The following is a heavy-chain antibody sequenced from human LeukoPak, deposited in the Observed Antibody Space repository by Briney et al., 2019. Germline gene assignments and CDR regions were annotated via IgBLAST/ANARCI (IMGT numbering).Heavy chain of an antibody. CDR3: ARDQTYYYGSGSYYNVIGY. CDR1: GYTFTGYY. Sequence: ASVKVSCKASGYTFTGYYMHWVRQAPGQGLEWMGWINPNSGGTNYAQKFQGRVTMTRDTSISTAYMELSSLRSEDTAVYYCARDQTYYYGSGSYYNVIGYWGQGTLVTVSS. V-gene: IGHV1-2*02. D-gene: IGHD3-10*01. J-gene: IGHJ4*02. CDR2: INPNSGGT.